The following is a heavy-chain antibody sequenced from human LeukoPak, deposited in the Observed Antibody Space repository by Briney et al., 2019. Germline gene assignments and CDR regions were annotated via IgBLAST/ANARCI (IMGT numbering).Heavy chain of an antibody. D-gene: IGHD6-13*01. V-gene: IGHV3-7*04. CDR2: INEDGSEE. J-gene: IGHJ4*02. CDR3: ARGLRTAAGLDY. Sequence: PGGSLRLSCAVSGFTFSRYWMNWVRQAPGKGLEWLANINEDGSEEHYVDSVEGRFTVSRDNGENSVFLQMNSLKVEDAAVYYCARGLRTAAGLDYWGQGTLVIASS. CDR1: GFTFSRYW.